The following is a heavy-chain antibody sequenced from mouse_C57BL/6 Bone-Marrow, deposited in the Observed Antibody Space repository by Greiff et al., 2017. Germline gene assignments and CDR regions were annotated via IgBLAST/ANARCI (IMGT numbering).Heavy chain of an antibody. J-gene: IGHJ1*03. D-gene: IGHD2-2*01. Sequence: EVKLMESGGGLVQPGGSLKLSCAASGFTFSDYGMAWVRQAPRKGPEWVAFISNLAYSIYYADTVTGRFPISRENAKNTLYLEMSSLRSEDTAMYYCARRGLHWYFDVWGTGTTVTGSS. CDR3: ARRGLHWYFDV. CDR2: ISNLAYSI. V-gene: IGHV5-15*01. CDR1: GFTFSDYG.